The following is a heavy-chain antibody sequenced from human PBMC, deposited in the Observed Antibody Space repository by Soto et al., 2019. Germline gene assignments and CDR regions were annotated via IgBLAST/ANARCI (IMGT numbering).Heavy chain of an antibody. Sequence: SETLSLTCTVSGGSISSVGYYWSWIRQHPGKGLEWIGYIYYSGGTYYNPSLKSRVTISVDTSKNQFSLKLSSVTAADTAVYYCARGIRLGELSLSNWFDPWGQGTLVTVSS. J-gene: IGHJ5*02. CDR2: IYYSGGT. CDR1: GGSISSVGYY. CDR3: ARGIRLGELSLSNWFDP. D-gene: IGHD3-16*02. V-gene: IGHV4-31*03.